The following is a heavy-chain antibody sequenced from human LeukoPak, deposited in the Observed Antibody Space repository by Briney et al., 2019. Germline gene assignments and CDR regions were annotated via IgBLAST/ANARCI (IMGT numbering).Heavy chain of an antibody. J-gene: IGHJ4*02. D-gene: IGHD6-13*01. CDR1: GGSISSSSYY. V-gene: IGHV4-39*01. CDR2: IYYSGST. Sequence: NASETLSLTCTVSGGSISSSSYYWGWIRQPPGKGLEWIGSIYYSGSTYYNPSLKSRVTISVDTSKNQFSLKLSSVTAADTAVYYCARHGRIAAAGTRFRPGDYWGQGTLVTVSS. CDR3: ARHGRIAAAGTRFRPGDY.